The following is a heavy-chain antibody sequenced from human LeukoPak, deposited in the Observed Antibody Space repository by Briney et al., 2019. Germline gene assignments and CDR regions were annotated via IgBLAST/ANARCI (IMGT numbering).Heavy chain of an antibody. J-gene: IGHJ6*03. Sequence: PGGSLRLSCAASGFTVSSYSMSWVRQAPGKGLEWDSTISGSGYNTYYADSVQGRCTISRDNSENTVYLQMNSLRAEDTAVYYCAKGAEEVAVITPVYYYYMDVWGKGTTVTISS. D-gene: IGHD3-22*01. CDR2: ISGSGYNT. V-gene: IGHV3-23*01. CDR1: GFTVSSYS. CDR3: AKGAEEVAVITPVYYYYMDV.